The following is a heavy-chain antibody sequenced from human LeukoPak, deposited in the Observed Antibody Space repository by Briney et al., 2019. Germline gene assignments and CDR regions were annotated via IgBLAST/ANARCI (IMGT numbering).Heavy chain of an antibody. CDR1: GFTFGPYT. D-gene: IGHD1-26*01. Sequence: GGSLRLSCAASGFTFGPYTMNWARQAPGKGLEWVASITSTSRYIYYADSLKGRFTISRDNAQNSLYLQMNRLIVEDTAVYYCARDGSYYGQYYFDYWGRGTLVSVSS. V-gene: IGHV3-21*01. J-gene: IGHJ4*02. CDR3: ARDGSYYGQYYFDY. CDR2: ITSTSRYI.